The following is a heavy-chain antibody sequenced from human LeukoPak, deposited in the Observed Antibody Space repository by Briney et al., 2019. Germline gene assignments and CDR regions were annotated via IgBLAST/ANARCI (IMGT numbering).Heavy chain of an antibody. CDR1: GGSISSYY. Sequence: SETLSLTCTVSGGSISSYYWSWIRQPPGKGLEWIGYIYYSGSTNYNPSLKSRVTISVDTSKNQFSLKLSSVTAADTAVYYCARAGLYPDWYFDLWDRGTLVTVSS. CDR3: ARAGLYPDWYFDL. V-gene: IGHV4-59*01. D-gene: IGHD3-16*02. CDR2: IYYSGST. J-gene: IGHJ2*01.